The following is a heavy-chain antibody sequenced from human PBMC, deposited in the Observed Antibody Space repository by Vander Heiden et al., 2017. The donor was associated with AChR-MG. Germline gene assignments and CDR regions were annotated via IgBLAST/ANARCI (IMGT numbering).Heavy chain of an antibody. CDR1: GGSISSYY. J-gene: IGHJ4*02. CDR2: IYYSGST. CDR3: ARLTYREYFDY. Sequence: QVQLQESGPGLVKPSETLSLTCTVPGGSISSYYWSWIRPPPGKGLEWIGYIYYSGSTNYNPSLKSRVTISVDTSKNQFSLKLSSVTAADTAVYYCARLTYREYFDYWGQGTLVTVSS. V-gene: IGHV4-59*01. D-gene: IGHD1-26*01.